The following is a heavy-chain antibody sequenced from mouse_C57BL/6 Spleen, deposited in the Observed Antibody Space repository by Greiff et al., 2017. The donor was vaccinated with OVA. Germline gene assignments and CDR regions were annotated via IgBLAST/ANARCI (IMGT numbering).Heavy chain of an antibody. Sequence: VKLQESGAELARPGASVKLSCKASGYTFTSYGISWVKQRTGQGLEWIGEIYPRSGNTYYNEKFKGKATLTADKSSSTAYMELRSLTSEDSAVYFCARSGANWDEGYAMDYWGQGTSVTVSS. J-gene: IGHJ4*01. CDR1: GYTFTSYG. CDR2: IYPRSGNT. D-gene: IGHD4-1*01. V-gene: IGHV1-81*01. CDR3: ARSGANWDEGYAMDY.